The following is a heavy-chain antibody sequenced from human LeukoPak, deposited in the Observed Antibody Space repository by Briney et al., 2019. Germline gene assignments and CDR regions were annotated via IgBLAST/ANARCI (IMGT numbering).Heavy chain of an antibody. CDR3: ARVIAVADQNWFDP. CDR2: INPNNGDT. CDR1: GYTFTDYY. J-gene: IGHJ5*02. Sequence: ASVKVSCRASGYTFTDYYMHWVRQAPGQGLEWMGWINPNNGDTNYAQKFQGRVTMTRDTSITTAYMELSRLRSDDTAVYFCARVIAVADQNWFDPWGQGTLVTVSS. D-gene: IGHD6-19*01. V-gene: IGHV1-2*02.